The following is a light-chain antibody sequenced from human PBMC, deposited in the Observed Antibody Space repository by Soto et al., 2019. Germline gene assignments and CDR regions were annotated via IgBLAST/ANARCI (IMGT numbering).Light chain of an antibody. J-gene: IGKJ1*01. CDR2: GAS. Sequence: ETVLTQSPGTLSLSPGERATLSCRAIQSVSSSYLAWYQQKPGQAPRLLIYGASSRATGIPDRFSGSGSGTDFTLTISRLEPEDFAVYYCQQYGSSYTWTFGQGTKVDI. CDR3: QQYGSSYTWT. CDR1: QSVSSSY. V-gene: IGKV3-20*01.